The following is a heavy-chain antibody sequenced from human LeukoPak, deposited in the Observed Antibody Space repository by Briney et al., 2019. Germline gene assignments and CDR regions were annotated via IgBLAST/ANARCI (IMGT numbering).Heavy chain of an antibody. CDR1: GYTFTGYY. CDR3: AREGKYYYDSSGYYYPYFQH. Sequence: ASVKVSCKASGYTFTGYYMHWVRQAPGQGLEWMGWINPNSGGTNYAQKFQGRVTMTRDTSIGTAYMELSRLRSDDTAVYYCAREGKYYYDSSGYYYPYFQHWGQGTLVTVSS. CDR2: INPNSGGT. D-gene: IGHD3-22*01. V-gene: IGHV1-2*02. J-gene: IGHJ1*01.